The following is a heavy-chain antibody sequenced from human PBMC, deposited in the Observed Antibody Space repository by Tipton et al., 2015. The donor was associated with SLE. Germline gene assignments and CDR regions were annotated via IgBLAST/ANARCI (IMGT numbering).Heavy chain of an antibody. Sequence: QLVQSGAEVKKPGESLKISCKGSGYSFTSYWIGWIRQPPGKGLEWIGSIYYSGSTYYNPSLKSRVTISVDTSKNQFSLKLSSVTAADTAVYYCARPYVIASYWYFDLWCRGTLVTVSS. V-gene: IGHV4-39*01. J-gene: IGHJ2*01. CDR1: GYSFTSYW. CDR2: IYYSGST. D-gene: IGHD2-21*01. CDR3: ARPYVIASYWYFDL.